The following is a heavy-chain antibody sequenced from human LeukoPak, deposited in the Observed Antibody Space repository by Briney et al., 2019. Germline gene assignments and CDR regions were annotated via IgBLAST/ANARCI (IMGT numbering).Heavy chain of an antibody. CDR3: ARAPIRYCSGGTCYSHYDY. J-gene: IGHJ4*02. D-gene: IGHD2-15*01. CDR1: GGSVSSGSYD. V-gene: IGHV4-61*01. CDR2: IYYSGST. Sequence: SETLSLTCSVSGGSVSSGSYDWHWIRQPPGKGLEWIGYIYYSGSTNYNPSLQSRVTISVDTSRSQFSLKLSSVTAADTAMYYCARAPIRYCSGGTCYSHYDYWGQGTLVTVSS.